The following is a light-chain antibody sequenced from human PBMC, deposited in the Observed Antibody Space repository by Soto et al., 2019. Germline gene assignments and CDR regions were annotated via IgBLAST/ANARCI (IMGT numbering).Light chain of an antibody. CDR3: QQGKTFPLT. V-gene: IGKV1-12*01. CDR2: TVS. J-gene: IGKJ3*01. Sequence: IQMTQSPSSVSASVGDTVTLSCQTSHGVSGWLAWYQQKPGKAPTLLIYTVSNLQSGVPSRFSGSGSGIDFSLTIANLQPEDFATYFCQQGKTFPLTFGPGTKVEVK. CDR1: HGVSGW.